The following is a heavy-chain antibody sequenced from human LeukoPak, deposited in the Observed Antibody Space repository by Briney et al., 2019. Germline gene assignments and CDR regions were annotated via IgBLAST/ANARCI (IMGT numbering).Heavy chain of an antibody. Sequence: SETLSLTCAVYGGSFSGYYWSWIRQPPGKGLEWIGEINHSGSTNYNPSLKSRVTISVDTPKNQFSLELSSVTAADTAVYYCARVSYSGSHLDYWGQGTLVTVSS. J-gene: IGHJ4*02. CDR2: INHSGST. CDR3: ARVSYSGSHLDY. CDR1: GGSFSGYY. V-gene: IGHV4-34*01. D-gene: IGHD1-26*01.